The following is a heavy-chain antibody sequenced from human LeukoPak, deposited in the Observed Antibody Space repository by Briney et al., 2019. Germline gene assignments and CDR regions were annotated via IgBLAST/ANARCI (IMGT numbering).Heavy chain of an antibody. Sequence: SETLSLTRTVSGGSISSSTHYWGWIRQPPGKGLEWIGTMYYSGTTYYSQSLKSRINMSVDTSKNQFSLKLSSVTAADTAIYYCARASVVRGFDYWGQGTLVTVSS. CDR3: ARASVVRGFDY. D-gene: IGHD3-10*01. J-gene: IGHJ4*02. CDR2: MYYSGTT. CDR1: GGSISSSTHY. V-gene: IGHV4-39*02.